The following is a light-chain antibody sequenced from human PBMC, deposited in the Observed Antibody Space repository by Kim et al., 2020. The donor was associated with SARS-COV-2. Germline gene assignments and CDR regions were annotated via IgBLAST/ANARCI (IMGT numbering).Light chain of an antibody. CDR1: QRISTN. Sequence: LPARERAAPACRASQRISTNVGRTQHKPGQSPTLLIYGPSSRATGIPDRFSGSGSGTDFTLTTTGREPEDFAVYYCHQYAGAPWTLGQGTKVEIK. CDR3: HQYAGAPWT. V-gene: IGKV3-20*01. J-gene: IGKJ1*01. CDR2: GPS.